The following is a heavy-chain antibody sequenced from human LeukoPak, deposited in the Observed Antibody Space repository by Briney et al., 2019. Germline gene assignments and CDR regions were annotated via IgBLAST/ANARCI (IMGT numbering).Heavy chain of an antibody. CDR2: ISWNSGSI. CDR1: GFTFDDYA. Sequence: GGSLRLSCAASGFTFDDYARHWVRQAPGKGLEWVSGISWNSGSIGYADSVKGRFTISRDNAKNSLYLQMNSLRAEDTALYYCAKGRHGDYWGQGTLVTVSS. V-gene: IGHV3-9*01. CDR3: AKGRHGDY. J-gene: IGHJ4*02.